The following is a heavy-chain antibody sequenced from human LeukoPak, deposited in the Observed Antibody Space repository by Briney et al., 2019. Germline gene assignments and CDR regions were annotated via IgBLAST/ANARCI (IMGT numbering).Heavy chain of an antibody. CDR3: ARDARVQKWFGELLKTTTYYFDY. CDR2: IYYSGST. CDR1: GGSISSSNFY. D-gene: IGHD3-10*01. V-gene: IGHV4-39*07. J-gene: IGHJ4*02. Sequence: SETLSLTCTVSGGSISSSNFYWGWIRQPPGKGLEWIGSIYYSGSTYYDPSVKSRFRISVDTSKNQYSLKLSSVTAADTAVYYCARDARVQKWFGELLKTTTYYFDYWGQGTLVTVSS.